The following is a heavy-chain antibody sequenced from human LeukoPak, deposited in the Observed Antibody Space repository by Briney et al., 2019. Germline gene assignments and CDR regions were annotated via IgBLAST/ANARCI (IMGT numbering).Heavy chain of an antibody. CDR1: GGSISSYY. Sequence: SETLSLTCTVSGGSISSYYWSWILQPAGKGLEWIGRIYTSGSTNYNPSLKSRVTMSVDTSKNQFSLKLSSVTAADTAVYYCARDFPAPYYYYYYMDVWGKGTTVTVSS. J-gene: IGHJ6*03. V-gene: IGHV4-4*07. CDR2: IYTSGST. CDR3: ARDFPAPYYYYYYMDV.